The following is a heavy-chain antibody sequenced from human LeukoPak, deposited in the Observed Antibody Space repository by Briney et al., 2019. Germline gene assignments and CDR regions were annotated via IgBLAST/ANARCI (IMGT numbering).Heavy chain of an antibody. Sequence: SETLSLTCTVSGGSISSGSYYWSWIRQPAGKGLEWIGRIYTSGSTNYNPSLKSRVTISVDTSKNQFSLKLSSVTAADTAVYYCARDRGGPSGSFSINIIWYWGQGTLVTVSS. CDR1: GGSISSGSYY. V-gene: IGHV4-61*02. J-gene: IGHJ4*02. D-gene: IGHD1-26*01. CDR3: ARDRGGPSGSFSINIIWY. CDR2: IYTSGST.